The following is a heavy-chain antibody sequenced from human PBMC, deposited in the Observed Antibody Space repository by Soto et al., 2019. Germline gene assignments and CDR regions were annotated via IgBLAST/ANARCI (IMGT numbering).Heavy chain of an antibody. CDR3: AIGYCSGGSCYSLDY. Sequence: EVQLVESGGGLVQPGRSLRLSCAASGFTFDDYAMRWVRQAPGKGLEWVSGISWNSGSIGYADSVKGRFTISRDNAKNSLYLQMNSLRAEDTALYYCAIGYCSGGSCYSLDYWGQGTLVTVSS. D-gene: IGHD2-15*01. J-gene: IGHJ4*02. CDR2: ISWNSGSI. V-gene: IGHV3-9*01. CDR1: GFTFDDYA.